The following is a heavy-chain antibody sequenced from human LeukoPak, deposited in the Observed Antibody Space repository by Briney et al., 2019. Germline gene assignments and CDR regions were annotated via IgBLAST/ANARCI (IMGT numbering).Heavy chain of an antibody. V-gene: IGHV4-4*09. D-gene: IGHD3-22*01. Sequence: PSETLSLTCTVSGGSISSYYWSWIRQPPGKGLEWIRYIYTSGSTNYNPSLKSRVTISVDTSKNQFSLKLSSVIAADTAVYYCARADYYDSSGYYPWGQGTLVTVSS. CDR1: GGSISSYY. CDR2: IYTSGST. CDR3: ARADYYDSSGYYP. J-gene: IGHJ5*02.